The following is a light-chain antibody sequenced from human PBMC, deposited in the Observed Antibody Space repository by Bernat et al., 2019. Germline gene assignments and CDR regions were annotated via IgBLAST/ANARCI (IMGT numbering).Light chain of an antibody. J-gene: IGLJ3*02. CDR1: SGDVGGYNR. Sequence: QYALTQHRSVSGSPGQSVTISCTGTSGDVGGYNRVSWYQQHPGKAPKFMIYDVNKRPSGVPDRFSGSKSGSTASLTISGLQAEDEADYYCCSFAGKSACVFGGGTKVTFL. CDR2: DVN. V-gene: IGLV2-11*01. CDR3: CSFAGKSACV.